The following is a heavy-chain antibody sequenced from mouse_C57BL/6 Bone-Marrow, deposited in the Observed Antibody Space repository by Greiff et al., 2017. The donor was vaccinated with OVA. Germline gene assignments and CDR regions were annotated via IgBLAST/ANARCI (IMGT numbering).Heavy chain of an antibody. V-gene: IGHV6-3*01. J-gene: IGHJ4*01. CDR2: IRLKSDNYAT. CDR1: GFTFSNYW. Sequence: EVKLVESGGGLVQPGGSMKLSCVASGFTFSNYWMNWVRQSPEKGLEWVAQIRLKSDNYATQYAESVKGRFTISRDDSKSSVYLQMNNLRAEDTGIYYCTESKDYAMDYWGQGTSVTVSS. D-gene: IGHD2-5*01. CDR3: TESKDYAMDY.